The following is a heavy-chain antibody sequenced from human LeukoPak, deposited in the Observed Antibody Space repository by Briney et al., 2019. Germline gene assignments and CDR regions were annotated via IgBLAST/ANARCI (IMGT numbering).Heavy chain of an antibody. D-gene: IGHD2/OR15-2a*01. CDR3: AAGFEVSYEIFNAFAL. CDR2: IYYSGST. Sequence: SETLSLTCTVSRGSISSSHYYWGWIHQPPGRGLEWIRTIYYSGSTYYNPSLRSRVTMSLDTSKNQFSLTLSSVTAADTAVYYCAAGFEVSYEIFNAFALWGQGTLVTVSS. J-gene: IGHJ3*01. V-gene: IGHV4-39*07. CDR1: RGSISSSHYY.